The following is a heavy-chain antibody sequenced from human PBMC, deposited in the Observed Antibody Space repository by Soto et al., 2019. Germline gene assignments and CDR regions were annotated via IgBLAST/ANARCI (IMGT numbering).Heavy chain of an antibody. CDR3: AHRTITMPHAPFDY. V-gene: IGHV2-5*02. CDR1: GFSLSTSGVG. CDR2: IYWDDDK. J-gene: IGHJ4*02. D-gene: IGHD3-10*01. Sequence: SGPYAGEPTQTLTLTCTFSGFSLSTSGVGVGWNRQPPVKALEWLALIYWDDDKRYSPSLKSRLTITKDTSKNQVVLTLTNMDPVDTATYYCAHRTITMPHAPFDYWGQGTLVTVSS.